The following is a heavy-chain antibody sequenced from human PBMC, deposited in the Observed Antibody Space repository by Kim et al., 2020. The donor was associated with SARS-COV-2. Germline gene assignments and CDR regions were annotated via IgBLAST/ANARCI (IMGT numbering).Heavy chain of an antibody. V-gene: IGHV3-30*07. CDR3: ARDPRLWFGSKLSYFDY. D-gene: IGHD3-10*01. J-gene: IGHJ4*02. Sequence: VKGRFTISRDNSKNTLYLQMNSLRAEDTAVYYCARDPRLWFGSKLSYFDYWGQGTLVTVSS.